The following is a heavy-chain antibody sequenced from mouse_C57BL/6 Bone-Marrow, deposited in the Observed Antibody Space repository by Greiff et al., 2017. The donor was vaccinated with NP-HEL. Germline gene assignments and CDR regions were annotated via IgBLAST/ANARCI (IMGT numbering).Heavy chain of an antibody. CDR3: ARDHRYWYFDV. CDR1: GFTFSDYY. J-gene: IGHJ1*03. Sequence: EVQVVESEGGLVQPGSSMKLSCTASGFTFSDYYMAWVRQVPEKGLEWVANINYDGSSTYYLDSLKSRFIISRDNAKNILYLQMSSLKSEDTATYYCARDHRYWYFDVWGTGTTVTVSS. CDR2: INYDGSST. V-gene: IGHV5-16*01. D-gene: IGHD2-14*01.